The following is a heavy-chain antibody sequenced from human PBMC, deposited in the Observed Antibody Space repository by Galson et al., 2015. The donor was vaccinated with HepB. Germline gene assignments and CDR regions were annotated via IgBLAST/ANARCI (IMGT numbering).Heavy chain of an antibody. V-gene: IGHV4-34*01. D-gene: IGHD2-15*01. CDR2: ISHSGST. J-gene: IGHJ5*02. CDR1: GGSFSGYY. Sequence: ETLSLTCAVYGGSFSGYYWSWIRQPPGKGLEWIGEISHSGSTNYNPSLRSRVTISLDTSKNQFSLKLNSVTAADTAVYYCATEPGYCTGGSCYGGWFDPWGQGTLVTVSS. CDR3: ATEPGYCTGGSCYGGWFDP.